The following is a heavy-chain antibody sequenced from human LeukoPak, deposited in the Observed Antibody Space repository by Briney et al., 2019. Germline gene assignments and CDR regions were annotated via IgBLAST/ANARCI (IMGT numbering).Heavy chain of an antibody. V-gene: IGHV4-34*01. CDR2: INHSGST. J-gene: IGHJ4*02. D-gene: IGHD5-12*01. CDR1: GGSFSGYY. Sequence: SETLSLTCAVYGGSFSGYYWSWIRQPPGKGLEWIGEINHSGSTNYNPSLKSRVTISVDTSKNQFSLRLSSVTAADTAVYYCARRDGYNLRYWGQGTLVTVSS. CDR3: ARRDGYNLRY.